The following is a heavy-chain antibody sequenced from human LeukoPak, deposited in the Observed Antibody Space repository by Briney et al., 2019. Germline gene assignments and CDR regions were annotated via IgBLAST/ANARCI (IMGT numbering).Heavy chain of an antibody. Sequence: GGSLRLSCAASGFTFDTHWMSWVRQAPGKGLEGVANIKQDGNEKYYADSVTGRFTISRDNGKNSLDLQMNSLRADDTAFYSCARDTLGEGEEATYAVYYFDYWGQGTVVTVSS. J-gene: IGHJ4*02. D-gene: IGHD3-10*01. CDR1: GFTFDTHW. CDR2: IKQDGNEK. V-gene: IGHV3-7*01. CDR3: ARDTLGEGEEATYAVYYFDY.